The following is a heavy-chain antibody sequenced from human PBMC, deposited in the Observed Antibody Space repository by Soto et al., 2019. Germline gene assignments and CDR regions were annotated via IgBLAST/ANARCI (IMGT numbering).Heavy chain of an antibody. V-gene: IGHV6-1*01. D-gene: IGHD6-19*01. Sequence: PSQTLSLTCVISGDSVSSNSAAWNWIRQSPSRGLEWLGRTYYRSKWYNDYAVSVKSRITINPDTSKNQFSLQLNSVTPEDTAVYYCARESIKGIAVAGKRGDTYYYYGMDVWGQGTTVTVSS. CDR3: ARESIKGIAVAGKRGDTYYYYGMDV. J-gene: IGHJ6*02. CDR1: GDSVSSNSAA. CDR2: TYYRSKWYN.